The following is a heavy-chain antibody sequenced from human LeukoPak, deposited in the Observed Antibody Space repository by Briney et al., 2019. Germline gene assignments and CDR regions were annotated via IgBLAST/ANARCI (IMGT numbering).Heavy chain of an antibody. CDR2: ISHSYDYI. Sequence: GGSLRLSCAASGFTFNNYSMNWVRQAPGKGLEWVSSISHSYDYIYYADSVKGRFTISRDNAKNTLYLQMNSLRAEDTAVYYCARGGVDYWGQGTLVTVSS. V-gene: IGHV3-21*01. J-gene: IGHJ4*02. D-gene: IGHD1-26*01. CDR1: GFTFNNYS. CDR3: ARGGVDY.